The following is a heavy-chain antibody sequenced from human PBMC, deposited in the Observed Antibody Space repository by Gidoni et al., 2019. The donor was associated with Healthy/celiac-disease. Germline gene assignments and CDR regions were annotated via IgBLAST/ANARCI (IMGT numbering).Heavy chain of an antibody. V-gene: IGHV4-59*01. D-gene: IGHD6-19*01. Sequence: QVQLQESGPGLVKPSETLSLTCTVSGGSISSYYWSWIRQPPGKGLEWIGYIYYSGSTNYNPSLKSRVTISVDTSKNQFSLKLSSVTAADTAVYYCARARIAVAGTYAFDIWGQGTMVTVSS. CDR2: IYYSGST. CDR1: GGSISSYY. J-gene: IGHJ3*02. CDR3: ARARIAVAGTYAFDI.